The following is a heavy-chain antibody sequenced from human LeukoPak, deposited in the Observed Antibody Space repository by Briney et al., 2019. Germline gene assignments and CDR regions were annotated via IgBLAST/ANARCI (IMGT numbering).Heavy chain of an antibody. Sequence: GASVKVSCKASGYTFTSYYMHWVRQAPGQGLEWMGIINPSGGSTSYGQKFQGRVTMTRDTSTSTVYMELSSLRSEDTAVYYCARDHEYYYGSGSYYPGGCDYWGQGTLVTVSS. CDR1: GYTFTSYY. D-gene: IGHD3-10*01. V-gene: IGHV1-46*01. J-gene: IGHJ4*02. CDR3: ARDHEYYYGSGSYYPGGCDY. CDR2: INPSGGST.